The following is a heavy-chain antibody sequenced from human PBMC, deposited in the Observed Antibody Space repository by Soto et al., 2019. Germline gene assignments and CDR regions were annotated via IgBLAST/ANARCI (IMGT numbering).Heavy chain of an antibody. Sequence: QVQLAQSGAEVKKPGSSVKISCKASGRSFRTYGISWVRQAPGQGLQWMGRIIPLDGKTNYAQEVQGRVTFTADKSTTPAYLILSGLRSDDTAIYYCAREATDYFDKWGQGTLVTVSS. V-gene: IGHV1-69*04. J-gene: IGHJ4*02. CDR2: IIPLDGKT. CDR3: AREATDYFDK. CDR1: GRSFRTYG.